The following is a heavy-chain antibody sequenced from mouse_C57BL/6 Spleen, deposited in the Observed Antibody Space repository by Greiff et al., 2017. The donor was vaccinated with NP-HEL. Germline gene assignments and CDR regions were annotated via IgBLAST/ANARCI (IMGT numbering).Heavy chain of an antibody. CDR1: GFNIKNTY. J-gene: IGHJ2*01. D-gene: IGHD1-1*01. V-gene: IGHV14-3*01. Sequence: VQLQQSVAELVRPGASVKLSCTASGFNIKNTYMHWVKQRPEQGLEWIGRIDPANGNTKYAPKFQGKATITAYTSSKTAYLQLSSLTSEDTAIYYCARSSYGYGSSSYYFDYWGQGTTLTVSS. CDR2: IDPANGNT. CDR3: ARSSYGYGSSSYYFDY.